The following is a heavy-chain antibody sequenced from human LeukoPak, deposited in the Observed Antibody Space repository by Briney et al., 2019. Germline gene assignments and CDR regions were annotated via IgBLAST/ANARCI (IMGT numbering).Heavy chain of an antibody. V-gene: IGHV4-59*01. CDR2: IYYSGST. D-gene: IGHD1-26*01. CDR1: GGSISSYY. Sequence: SETLPLTCTVSGGSISSYYWSWIRQPPGKGLEWIGYIYYSGSTNYNPSLKSRVTISVDTSKNQFSLKLGSVTAADTAVYYCARDRKGNLGATWIFDYWGQGTLVTVSS. J-gene: IGHJ4*02. CDR3: ARDRKGNLGATWIFDY.